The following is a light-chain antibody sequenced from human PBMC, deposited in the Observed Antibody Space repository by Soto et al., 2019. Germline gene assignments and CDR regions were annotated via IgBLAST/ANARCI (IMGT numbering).Light chain of an antibody. CDR1: SSDVGGYNY. V-gene: IGLV2-14*01. CDR3: SSYTSSRLYV. CDR2: DVS. Sequence: QSVLTQPASVSGSPGQSITISCTGTSSDVGGYNYVSWYQQHPGKAPKLMIYDVSNRPSGVSNRFSGSKSGNTASLTISGLQAEDEADYYCSSYTSSRLYVFGPGTKVTV. J-gene: IGLJ1*01.